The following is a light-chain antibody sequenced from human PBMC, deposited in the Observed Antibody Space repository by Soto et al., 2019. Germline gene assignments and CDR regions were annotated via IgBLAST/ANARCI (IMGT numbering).Light chain of an antibody. CDR1: NIGSKS. Sequence: SSELTQPPSVSVAPGKTARITCGGNNIGSKSVHWYQQKPGQAPVLVIYYDSDRPSGIPEQFSGSNSGNTATLTISRVEAGDEADYYCQVWDSSSDHVVFGGGTKLTVL. CDR2: YDS. J-gene: IGLJ2*01. V-gene: IGLV3-21*04. CDR3: QVWDSSSDHVV.